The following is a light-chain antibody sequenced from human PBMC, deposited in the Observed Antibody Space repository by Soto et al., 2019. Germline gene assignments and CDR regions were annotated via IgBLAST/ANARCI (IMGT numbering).Light chain of an antibody. CDR3: QHYGSLVLT. V-gene: IGKV3-20*01. Sequence: EIVLTQSPGTLSLSPGERATLSCRASQSVXSSYLAWYQQKPGQAPRLLIYGASSRATGIPDRFSGSGSGTDXXXTISRLXPEDFAVYYCQHYGSLVLTFGGGTKVEIK. J-gene: IGKJ4*01. CDR2: GAS. CDR1: QSVXSSY.